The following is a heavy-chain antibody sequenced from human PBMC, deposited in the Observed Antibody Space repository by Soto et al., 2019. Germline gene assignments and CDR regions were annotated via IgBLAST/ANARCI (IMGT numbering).Heavy chain of an antibody. J-gene: IGHJ6*03. CDR1: GGSFSGYY. V-gene: IGHV4-34*01. CDR2: INHSGST. CDR3: ARRVLNYYYMDV. Sequence: SETLSLTCAVYGGSFSGYYWSWIRQPPGKGLEWIGEINHSGSTNYNPSLKSRVTISVDTSKNQFSLKLSSVTAADTAVYYCARRVLNYYYMDVWGKGTTVTVSS.